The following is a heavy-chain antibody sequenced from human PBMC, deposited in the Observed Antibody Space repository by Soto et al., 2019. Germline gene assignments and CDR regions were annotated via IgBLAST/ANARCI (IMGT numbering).Heavy chain of an antibody. V-gene: IGHV4-31*03. J-gene: IGHJ4*02. CDR1: GGSISTGGYY. CDR3: ARCLSVTLFDN. Sequence: QVQLQESGPGLVKPSQTLSLTCTVSGGSISTGGYYWTWNRQHPVKGLEWIGYIYYSGSTYYNPSLKSRVTISVDTSKNQFSLMLSSVTAADTAVYYCARCLSVTLFDNWGQGTLVSVSS. D-gene: IGHD4-17*01. CDR2: IYYSGST.